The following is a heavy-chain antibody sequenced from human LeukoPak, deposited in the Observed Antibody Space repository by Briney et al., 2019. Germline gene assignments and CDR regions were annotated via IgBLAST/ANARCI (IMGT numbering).Heavy chain of an antibody. D-gene: IGHD6-19*01. CDR1: GFTFSDYA. CDR3: ARASTGYSSGWHLDY. J-gene: IGHJ4*02. V-gene: IGHV3-11*01. CDR2: ISSSGSTI. Sequence: GGSLRLSCAASGFTFSDYAMSWVRQAPGKGLEWVSYISSSGSTIYYADSVKGRFTISRDNAKNSLYLQMNSLRAEDTAVYYCARASTGYSSGWHLDYWGQGTLVTVSS.